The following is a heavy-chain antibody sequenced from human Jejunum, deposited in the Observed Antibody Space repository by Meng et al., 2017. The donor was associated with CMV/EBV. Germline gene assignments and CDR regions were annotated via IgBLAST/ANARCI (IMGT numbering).Heavy chain of an antibody. J-gene: IGHJ4*02. CDR1: SLNPHRVG. CDR3: ARLEMVLVPPSILIDS. D-gene: IGHD5-24*01. V-gene: IGHV2-5*01. CDR2: IYWNDDK. Sequence: SLNPHRVGVAWIRPPPGKALEWLAHIYWNDDKRYSPFLKSRLSITKDTSKHQVVLTMTNMDPVDTATYYCARLEMVLVPPSILIDSWGQGTLVTVSS.